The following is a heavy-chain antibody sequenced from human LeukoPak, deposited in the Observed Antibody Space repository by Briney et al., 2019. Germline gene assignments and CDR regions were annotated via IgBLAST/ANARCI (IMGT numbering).Heavy chain of an antibody. CDR2: IYYSGST. D-gene: IGHD3-16*02. Sequence: SETLSLTCTVSGGSISSYYWSWIRQPPGKGLEWIGYIYYSGSTNYNPSLKSRVTISVDTSKNQFSLKLSSVTAADTAVYCCARGYYDYVWGSYRIHFDYWGQGTLVTVSS. J-gene: IGHJ4*02. V-gene: IGHV4-59*01. CDR3: ARGYYDYVWGSYRIHFDY. CDR1: GGSISSYY.